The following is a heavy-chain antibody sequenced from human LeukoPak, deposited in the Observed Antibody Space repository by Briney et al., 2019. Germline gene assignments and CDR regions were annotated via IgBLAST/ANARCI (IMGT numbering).Heavy chain of an antibody. CDR3: ARHQPDDSSGYYRDRGKGFIDY. J-gene: IGHJ4*02. CDR1: GGSISSSSYY. V-gene: IGHV4-39*01. D-gene: IGHD3-22*01. Sequence: SETLSLTCTVSGGSISSSSYYWGWIRQPPGKGLEWIGSIYYSGSTYYNPSLKSRVTISVDTSKNQFSLKLSSVTAADTAVYYCARHQPDDSSGYYRDRGKGFIDYWGQGTLVTVSS. CDR2: IYYSGST.